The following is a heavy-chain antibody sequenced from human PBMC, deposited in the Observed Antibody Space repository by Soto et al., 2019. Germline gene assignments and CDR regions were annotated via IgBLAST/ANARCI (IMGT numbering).Heavy chain of an antibody. J-gene: IGHJ4*02. D-gene: IGHD6-13*01. V-gene: IGHV3-49*01. CDR1: GFTFGDYD. CDR2: IRSTNYGGTT. CDR3: GRDRSFTPY. Sequence: GGSLRLSCKASGFTFGDYDMSWFRQAPGKGLEWVGFIRSTNYGGTTEYTASVKGRFTISRDDSRSIANLQMNSLTTKDTAASYCGRDRSFTPYWGPGTLVTVSS.